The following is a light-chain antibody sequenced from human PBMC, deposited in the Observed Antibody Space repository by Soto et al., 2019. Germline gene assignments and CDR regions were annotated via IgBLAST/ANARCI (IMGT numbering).Light chain of an antibody. CDR3: NSYTSSSTLV. CDR1: SSDVGGYNF. Sequence: QSALTQPASVSGSPGQSITISCTGTSSDVGGYNFVSWYHHPPGKAPKLMLYNVYDRPSGISHRFSGSRSGNTASLTISGLQAEDEAHYYCNSYTSSSTLVFGGGTKLTVL. J-gene: IGLJ2*01. V-gene: IGLV2-14*03. CDR2: NVY.